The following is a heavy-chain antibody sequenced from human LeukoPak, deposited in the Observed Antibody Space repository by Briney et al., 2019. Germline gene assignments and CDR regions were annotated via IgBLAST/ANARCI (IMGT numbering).Heavy chain of an antibody. CDR3: AIPSDGYNRYFDY. CDR2: INHSGST. Sequence: SETLSLTCAVYGGSFSGYYWSWIRQPPGKGLEWIGEINHSGSTNYNPSLKSRVTISVDTSKNQFSLKLSSVTAADTAVYYCAIPSDGYNRYFDYWGQGTLVTVSS. V-gene: IGHV4-34*01. J-gene: IGHJ4*02. D-gene: IGHD5-24*01. CDR1: GGSFSGYY.